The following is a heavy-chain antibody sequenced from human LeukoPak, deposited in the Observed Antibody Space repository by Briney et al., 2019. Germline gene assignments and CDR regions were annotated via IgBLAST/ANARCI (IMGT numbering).Heavy chain of an antibody. CDR2: INNDGSTT. CDR1: GFTFSSYA. V-gene: IGHV3-74*01. D-gene: IGHD6-19*01. J-gene: IGHJ4*02. CDR3: VRERCDSSGCRQDY. Sequence: QPGGSLRLSCAASGFTFSSYAMSWVRQAPGKGLVWVSRINNDGSTTNYADSVKGRFSISRDNAKYTLYLQMSSLRGEDTAVYHCVRERCDSSGCRQDYWGQGTLVTVSS.